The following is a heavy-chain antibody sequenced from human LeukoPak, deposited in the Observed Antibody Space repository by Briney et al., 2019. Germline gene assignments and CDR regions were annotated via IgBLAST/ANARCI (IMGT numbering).Heavy chain of an antibody. CDR2: INHSGIT. V-gene: IGHV4-34*01. Sequence: PSETLSLTCAVYGRSFSGYYWTWIRQTPGKGLEWIGEINHSGITDYNPSLRSRVTISVDTSKNQFSLKLSSVTAADTAIYYCARAVIVVAAATQRNWFDPGAREPWSPSPQ. D-gene: IGHD2-15*01. CDR3: ARAVIVVAAATQRNWFDP. J-gene: IGHJ5*02. CDR1: GRSFSGYY.